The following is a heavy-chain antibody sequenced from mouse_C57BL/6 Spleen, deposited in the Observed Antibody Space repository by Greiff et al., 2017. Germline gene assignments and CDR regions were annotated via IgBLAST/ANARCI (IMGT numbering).Heavy chain of an antibody. CDR2: IYPGDGDT. J-gene: IGHJ3*01. D-gene: IGHD2-12*01. V-gene: IGHV1-82*01. CDR1: GYAFSSSW. CDR3: ARYNYTTEGFAY. Sequence: VKLMESGPVLVKPGASVTISCKASGYAFSSSWMNWVKQRPGKGLEWIGRIYPGDGDTNYNGQFKGTATLTADKSSSTADMQLSSLTSEDSAVYFCARYNYTTEGFAYWGQGTLVTVSA.